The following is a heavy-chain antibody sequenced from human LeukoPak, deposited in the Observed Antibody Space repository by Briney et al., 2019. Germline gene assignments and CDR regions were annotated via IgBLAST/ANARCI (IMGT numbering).Heavy chain of an antibody. Sequence: GGSLRLSCTASGFTFSDYAMSWVRQAPGKGLEWVALIIYDGSNAYYADSVKGRFTISRDNSKNTLYLQMNKLGVEDTAVYYCMRRSGGFGKFDYWGQGTLVTVSS. D-gene: IGHD1-26*01. CDR1: GFTFSDYA. V-gene: IGHV3-30*01. J-gene: IGHJ4*02. CDR3: MRRSGGFGKFDY. CDR2: IIYDGSNA.